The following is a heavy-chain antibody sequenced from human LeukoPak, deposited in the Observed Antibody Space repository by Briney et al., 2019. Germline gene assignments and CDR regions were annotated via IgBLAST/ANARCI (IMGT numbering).Heavy chain of an antibody. D-gene: IGHD5-24*01. CDR1: GFTFSSYA. V-gene: IGHV3-23*01. Sequence: GGSLRLSCAASGFTFSSYAMSWVRQAPGKGLEWVSAISGSGGSTYYADSVKGRFTISRDNSKNTLYLQMNSLRAEDTAVYYCANFKGKDGIKDHFDYWGQGTLVTVSS. CDR3: ANFKGKDGIKDHFDY. CDR2: ISGSGGST. J-gene: IGHJ4*02.